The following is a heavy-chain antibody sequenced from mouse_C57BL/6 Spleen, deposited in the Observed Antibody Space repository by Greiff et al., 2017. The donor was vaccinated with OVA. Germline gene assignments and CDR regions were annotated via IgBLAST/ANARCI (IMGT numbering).Heavy chain of an antibody. CDR1: GYSFTGYY. Sequence: VQLKESGPELVKPGASVKISCKASGYSFTGYYMHWVKQSSEKSLEWIGEINPSTGGTSYNQKFKGKATLTVDKSSSTAYMQLKSLTSEDSAVYYCARGGAYAMDYWGQGTSVTVSS. CDR2: INPSTGGT. V-gene: IGHV1-43*01. CDR3: ARGGAYAMDY. J-gene: IGHJ4*01.